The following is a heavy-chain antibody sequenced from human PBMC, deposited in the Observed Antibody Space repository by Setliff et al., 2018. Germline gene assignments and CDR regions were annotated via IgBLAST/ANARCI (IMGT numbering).Heavy chain of an antibody. CDR2: IHHTGTT. CDR3: ARAKDGYDFDYFDY. Sequence: SETLSLTCNVSGASISRTSYYWGWIRQHPGKGLEWIGYIHHTGTTFYNPSLRSRVTISVDTSKNQFSLKLTSLTAADTAVYYCARAKDGYDFDYFDYWGQGTPVTVSS. D-gene: IGHD5-12*01. V-gene: IGHV4-31*03. CDR1: GASISRTSYY. J-gene: IGHJ4*02.